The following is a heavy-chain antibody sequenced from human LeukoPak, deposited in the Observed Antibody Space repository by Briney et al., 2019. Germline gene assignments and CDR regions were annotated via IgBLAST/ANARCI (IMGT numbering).Heavy chain of an antibody. J-gene: IGHJ4*02. Sequence: PGGSLRLSCAASGFTFSSYAMSWVRQAPGKGLEWVSAIGGSGGSTYYADSVKGRFTIPRDNSKNTLYLQMNSLRAEDTAVYYCAKDQLLWFGESLPYYFDYWGQGTLVTVSS. CDR1: GFTFSSYA. CDR3: AKDQLLWFGESLPYYFDY. V-gene: IGHV3-23*01. D-gene: IGHD3-10*01. CDR2: IGGSGGST.